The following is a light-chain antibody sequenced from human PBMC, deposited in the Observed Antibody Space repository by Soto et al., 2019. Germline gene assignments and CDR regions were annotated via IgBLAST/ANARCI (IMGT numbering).Light chain of an antibody. CDR3: NSYTSASFYV. CDR2: EVT. V-gene: IGLV2-14*01. J-gene: IGLJ1*01. Sequence: QSVLTQPRSVSGSPGQSVTISCTGTTSDVGGYNYVSWYRQHPGKAPKLLIYEVTSRASGVSHRFSGSKSGNTASLTISGLQAEDEAEYYCNSYTSASFYVFGTGTKVTVL. CDR1: TSDVGGYNY.